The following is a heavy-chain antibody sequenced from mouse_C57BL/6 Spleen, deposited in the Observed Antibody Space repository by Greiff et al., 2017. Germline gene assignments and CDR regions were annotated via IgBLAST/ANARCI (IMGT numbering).Heavy chain of an antibody. Sequence: EVKLMESGGGLVQSGRSLRLSCATSGFTFSDFYMEWVRQAPGKGLEWIAASRNKANDYTTEYSASVKGRFIVSRDTSQSILYLQMNALRAEDTAIYYCARDGNWKDYWGQGTSVTVSS. CDR2: SRNKANDYTT. CDR3: ARDGNWKDY. V-gene: IGHV7-1*01. J-gene: IGHJ4*01. CDR1: GFTFSDFY. D-gene: IGHD4-1*01.